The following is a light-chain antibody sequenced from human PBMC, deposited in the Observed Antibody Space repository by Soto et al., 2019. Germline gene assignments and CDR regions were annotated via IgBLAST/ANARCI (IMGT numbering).Light chain of an antibody. CDR1: QTIAKW. J-gene: IGKJ1*01. Sequence: DVQMTQSPSIVSASVGDTVTITCRTSQTIAKWLAWYQQKPGKAPKLLISEASLVQSGVPSRFSGSASGTEFTLTISGLQPDEFATYYCQQYFSDWTFGQGTKVDVK. CDR2: EAS. CDR3: QQYFSDWT. V-gene: IGKV1-5*03.